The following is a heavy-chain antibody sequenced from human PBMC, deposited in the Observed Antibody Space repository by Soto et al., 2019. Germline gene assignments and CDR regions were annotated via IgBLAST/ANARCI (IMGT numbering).Heavy chain of an antibody. CDR2: IYYSGST. D-gene: IGHD3-10*01. J-gene: IGHJ6*02. Sequence: PSETLSLTCTVSGGSISSSSYYWGWIRQPPGKGLEWIGSIYYSGSTYYNPSLKSRVTISVDTSKNQFSLKLSSVTAADTAVYYCAGRDGSGSTYGMDVWGQGTTVTVSS. CDR3: AGRDGSGSTYGMDV. V-gene: IGHV4-39*01. CDR1: GGSISSSSYY.